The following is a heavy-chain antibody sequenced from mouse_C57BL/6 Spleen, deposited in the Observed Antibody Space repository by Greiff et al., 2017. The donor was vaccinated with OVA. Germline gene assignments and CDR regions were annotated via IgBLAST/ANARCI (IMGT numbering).Heavy chain of an antibody. CDR1: GFTFSDYG. Sequence: EVQGVESGGGLVKPGGSLKLSFAASGFTFSDYGRPWVRQAPEKGLGWVAYISSGSSTIYYADTVKGRFTISRDNAKNTLFLQMTSLRSEDTAMYYCARRGELGPFDYWGQGTTLTVSS. D-gene: IGHD4-1*01. V-gene: IGHV5-17*01. CDR2: ISSGSSTI. J-gene: IGHJ2*01. CDR3: ARRGELGPFDY.